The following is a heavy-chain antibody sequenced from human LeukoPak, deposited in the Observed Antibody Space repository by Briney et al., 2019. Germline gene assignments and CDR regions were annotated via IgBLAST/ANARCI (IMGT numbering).Heavy chain of an antibody. CDR2: IYPGDSET. CDR3: ASEDEYFQH. CDR1: GYDFSNNW. J-gene: IGHJ1*01. Sequence: GESLKISCEGSGYDFSNNWIGLVRQMPGTGLEWVAIIYPGDSETRYTPSFEGQVTISADKSINTAYLQWSSLKASDSAMYYCASEDEYFQHWGQGTLVTVSS. V-gene: IGHV5-51*01.